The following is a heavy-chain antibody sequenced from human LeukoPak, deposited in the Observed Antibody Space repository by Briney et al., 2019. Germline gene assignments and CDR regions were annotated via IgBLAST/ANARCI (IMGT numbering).Heavy chain of an antibody. CDR2: ISYDGSNK. D-gene: IGHD1-14*01. CDR1: GFTFSSYG. J-gene: IGHJ4*02. V-gene: IGHV3-30*18. Sequence: PGGSLRLSCAASGFTFSSYGMHWVRQAPGKGLEWVAVISYDGSNKYYADSVKGRFTISRDNSKNTLYLQMNSLRAEDTAVYYCAKDAEYRRMDRYFDYWGQGTLVTVSS. CDR3: AKDAEYRRMDRYFDY.